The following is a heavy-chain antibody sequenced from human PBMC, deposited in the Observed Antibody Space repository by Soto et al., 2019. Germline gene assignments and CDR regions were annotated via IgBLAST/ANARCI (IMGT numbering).Heavy chain of an antibody. V-gene: IGHV1-18*04. CDR2: ISAYNGNT. D-gene: IGHD1-26*01. CDR3: ARDRPWELLRIFDY. CDR1: GYTFTGYY. Sequence: QVQLVQSGAEVKKPGASVKVSCKASGYTFTGYYMHWVRQAPGQGLEWMGWISAYNGNTNYAQKLQGRVTMTTDTSTSTAYMELRSLRSDDTAVYYCARDRPWELLRIFDYWGQGTLVTVSS. J-gene: IGHJ4*02.